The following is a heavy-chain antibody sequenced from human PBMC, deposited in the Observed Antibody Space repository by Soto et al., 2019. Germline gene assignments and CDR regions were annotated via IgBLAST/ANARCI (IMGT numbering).Heavy chain of an antibody. J-gene: IGHJ4*02. CDR3: AKDSHGPMGNPGY. Sequence: GGSLSLSCAASGFTFSIYAMSWVRHAPGKGLEWVSAISGSGGSTYYADSVKGRFTISRDNSKNTLYLQMNSLRAEDTAVYYCAKDSHGPMGNPGYWGQGTLVTVSS. V-gene: IGHV3-23*01. D-gene: IGHD3-10*01. CDR2: ISGSGGST. CDR1: GFTFSIYA.